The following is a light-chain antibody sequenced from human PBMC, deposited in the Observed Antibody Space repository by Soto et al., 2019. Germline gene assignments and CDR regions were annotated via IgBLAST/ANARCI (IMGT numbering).Light chain of an antibody. V-gene: IGKV1-39*01. J-gene: IGKJ1*01. Sequence: DIQMTQSPSSLSASVGDRVTITCRASQSISSYLNWYQQKPGKAPKLLIYAASSLQSGVPSRFSGSGSGTDFTLTISSLLPEDFATYYCQQSYSTPRTFGQETKVEIK. CDR3: QQSYSTPRT. CDR2: AAS. CDR1: QSISSY.